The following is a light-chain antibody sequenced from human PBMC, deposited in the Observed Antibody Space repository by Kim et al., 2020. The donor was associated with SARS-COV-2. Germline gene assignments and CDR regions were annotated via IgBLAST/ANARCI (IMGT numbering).Light chain of an antibody. J-gene: IGLJ2*01. Sequence: VIISCTGSNSNIGAGFHFHWYQHRPGTTPKLLIYGNTNRPSEVPDRFSGSTSGTSASLAITGLQAEDEADYYCQSYDRILTGFMIFGGGTQLTVL. CDR3: QSYDRILTGFMI. V-gene: IGLV1-40*01. CDR1: NSNIGAGFH. CDR2: GNT.